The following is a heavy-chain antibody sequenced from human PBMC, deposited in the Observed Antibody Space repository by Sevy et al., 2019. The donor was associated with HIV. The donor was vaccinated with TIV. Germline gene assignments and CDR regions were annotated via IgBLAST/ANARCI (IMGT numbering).Heavy chain of an antibody. V-gene: IGHV1-24*01. J-gene: IGHJ4*02. CDR1: GYTLTELS. CDR2: FDPEEGET. Sequence: ASVKVSCKVSGYTLTELSMHWVRQAPGKGLEWMGGFDPEEGETIYAQKFQGRVTMTEDTSTATAYMELSSLRSEDTAVYYCATRGRDDSSGYYYFDYWGQGTRLTVSS. CDR3: ATRGRDDSSGYYYFDY. D-gene: IGHD3-22*01.